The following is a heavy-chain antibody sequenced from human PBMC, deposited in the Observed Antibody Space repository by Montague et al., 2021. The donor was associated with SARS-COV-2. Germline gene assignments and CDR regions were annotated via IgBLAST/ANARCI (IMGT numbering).Heavy chain of an antibody. J-gene: IGHJ6*03. CDR3: ARALFSRRGVYITTYYYSYYMDA. CDR2: VNHSGVT. CDR1: GGSLSGSY. V-gene: IGHV4-34*01. Sequence: SETLSLTCAVYGGSLSGSYWSWIRQSPGKGLELIGEVNHSGVTNYNPSLKSRVAISVDTSKNQFSLKLNSVTAADTAVYYCARALFSRRGVYITTYYYSYYMDAWGTGTTVTASS. D-gene: IGHD3-10*01.